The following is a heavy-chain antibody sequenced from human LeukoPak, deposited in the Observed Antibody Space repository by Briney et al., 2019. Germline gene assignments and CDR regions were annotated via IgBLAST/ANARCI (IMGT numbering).Heavy chain of an antibody. Sequence: GESLRLSCAASGFTFSSYAMHWVRQAPGKGLEYVSAISSNGGSTYYANSVKGRFTISRDNSKNTLYLQMGSLRAEDMAVYYCARRTGEGNFDYWGQGTLVTVSS. V-gene: IGHV3-64*01. CDR3: ARRTGEGNFDY. CDR1: GFTFSSYA. D-gene: IGHD7-27*01. J-gene: IGHJ4*02. CDR2: ISSNGGST.